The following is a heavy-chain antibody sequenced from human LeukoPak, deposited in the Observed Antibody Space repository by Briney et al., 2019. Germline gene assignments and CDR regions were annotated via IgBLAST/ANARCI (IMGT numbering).Heavy chain of an antibody. V-gene: IGHV3-7*01. D-gene: IGHD2-2*01. CDR1: GFTFSSYW. CDR2: IKQDGSEK. Sequence: GGSLRLSRAASGFTFSSYWMSWVRQAPGEGLEWVANIKQDGSEKYYVDSVKGRFTISRDNAKNSLYLQMNSLRAEDAAVYYCARGDVVVPADYWGQGTLVTVSS. J-gene: IGHJ4*02. CDR3: ARGDVVVPADY.